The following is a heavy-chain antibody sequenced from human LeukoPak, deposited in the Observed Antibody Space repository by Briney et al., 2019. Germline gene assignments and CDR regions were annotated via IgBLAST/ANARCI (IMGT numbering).Heavy chain of an antibody. D-gene: IGHD4-17*01. Sequence: ASVKVSCKASGYTFTDYYMHWVRQAPGQGLEWMGWINPNSGGTNYAQKFQGRVTMTRDTSISTAYMELSRLRSDDTAVYYCARDGGLVDGDYGTSWGQGTLVTVSS. J-gene: IGHJ5*02. CDR3: ARDGGLVDGDYGTS. CDR1: GYTFTDYY. V-gene: IGHV1-2*02. CDR2: INPNSGGT.